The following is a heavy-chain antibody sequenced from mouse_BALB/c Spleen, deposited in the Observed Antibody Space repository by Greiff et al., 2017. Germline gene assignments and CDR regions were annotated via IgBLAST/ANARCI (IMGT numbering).Heavy chain of an antibody. CDR1: GYTFTSYY. V-gene: IGHV1S56*01. D-gene: IGHD2-4*01. CDR3: ARSGDYDWYFDV. J-gene: IGHJ1*01. CDR2: IYPGNVNT. Sequence: QVQLKQSGPELVKPGASVRISCKASGYTFTSYYIHWVKQRPGQGLEWIGWIYPGNVNTKYNEKFKGKATLTADKSSSTAYMQLSSLTSEDSAVYFCARSGDYDWYFDVWGAGTTVTVSS.